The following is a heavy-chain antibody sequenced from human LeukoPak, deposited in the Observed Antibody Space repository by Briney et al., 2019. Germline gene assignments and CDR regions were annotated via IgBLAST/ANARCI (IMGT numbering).Heavy chain of an antibody. J-gene: IGHJ4*02. V-gene: IGHV1-2*02. D-gene: IGHD3-16*01. CDR2: INPNSGGT. Sequence: GASVKVSCKASGGTFSSYAISWVRQAPGQGLEWMGWINPNSGGTNYAQKFQGRVTMTRDTSISTAYMELSRLRSDDTAVYYCARSEGVFDYWGQGTLVTVSS. CDR3: ARSEGVFDY. CDR1: GGTFSSYA.